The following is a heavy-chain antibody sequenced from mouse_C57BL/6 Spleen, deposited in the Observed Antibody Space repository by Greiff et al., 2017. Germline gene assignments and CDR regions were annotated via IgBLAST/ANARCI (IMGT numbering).Heavy chain of an antibody. Sequence: VQLQQPGAELVKPGASVKLSCKASGYTFTSYWMQWVKQRPGQGLEWIGEIDPSDSYTNYNQKFKGKATLTVDTSSSTAYMQLSSLTSEDSAVYYCARETTVVPSRFAYWGQGTLVTVSA. D-gene: IGHD1-1*01. V-gene: IGHV1-50*01. CDR2: IDPSDSYT. J-gene: IGHJ3*01. CDR3: ARETTVVPSRFAY. CDR1: GYTFTSYW.